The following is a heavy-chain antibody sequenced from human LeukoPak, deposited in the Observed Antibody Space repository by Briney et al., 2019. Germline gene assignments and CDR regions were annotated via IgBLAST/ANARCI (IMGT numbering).Heavy chain of an antibody. V-gene: IGHV1-2*02. CDR1: GYTFTGYY. CDR3: ARATILTGYPVFDY. J-gene: IGHJ4*02. Sequence: ASVKVSCKASGYTFTGYYMHWVRQAPGQGLEWMGWINPNSGGTNYAQKFQGRVTMTRDMSTSTVYMELSSLRSEDTAVYYCARATILTGYPVFDYWGQGTLVTVSS. CDR2: INPNSGGT. D-gene: IGHD3-9*01.